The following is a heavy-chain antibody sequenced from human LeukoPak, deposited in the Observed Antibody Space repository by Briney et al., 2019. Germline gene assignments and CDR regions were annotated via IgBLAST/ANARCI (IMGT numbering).Heavy chain of an antibody. CDR2: IKSEGREE. CDR3: ARMGAGPAGFDF. CDR1: AFTFGNDW. D-gene: IGHD3-16*01. J-gene: IGHJ4*02. V-gene: IGHV3-7*05. Sequence: GRSLTPSCAASAFTFGNDWMGSVRHAPRKGLEWVANIKSEGREEYHAATVEGRFNYSRANANNSMYRQVSSLRAEDKAVYYCARMGAGPAGFDFWGQGTLVTVSS.